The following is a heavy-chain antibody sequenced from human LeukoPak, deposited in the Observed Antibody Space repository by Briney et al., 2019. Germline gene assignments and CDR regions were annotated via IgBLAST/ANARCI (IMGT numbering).Heavy chain of an antibody. CDR1: GYSFTSYW. CDR2: IYLGDSDT. J-gene: IGHJ4*02. D-gene: IGHD3-22*01. CDR3: AIMDDSSGYTVGFDY. Sequence: GESLKISCKGSGYSFTSYWIGWVRQMPGKGLEWMGIIYLGDSDTRYSPSFQGQVTISADKSISTAYLQWSSLKASDTAMYYCAIMDDSSGYTVGFDYWGQGTLVTVSS. V-gene: IGHV5-51*01.